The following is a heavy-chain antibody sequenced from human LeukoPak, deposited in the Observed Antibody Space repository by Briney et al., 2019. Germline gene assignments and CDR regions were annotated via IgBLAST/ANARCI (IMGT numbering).Heavy chain of an antibody. V-gene: IGHV1-46*01. CDR2: INPSGDST. Sequence: GASVKVSCKASGYTFTSYYMHWVRQAPGQGLEWMGIINPSGDSTNYTQKFQGRVTMTRDTSTSTVYMELSSLRSEDTAVYYCARDRGFWSGLDYWGQGTLVTVSS. D-gene: IGHD3-3*01. J-gene: IGHJ4*02. CDR3: ARDRGFWSGLDY. CDR1: GYTFTSYY.